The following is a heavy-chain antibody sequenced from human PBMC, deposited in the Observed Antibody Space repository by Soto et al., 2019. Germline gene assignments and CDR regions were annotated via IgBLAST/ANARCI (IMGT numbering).Heavy chain of an antibody. D-gene: IGHD5-18*01. CDR3: AKGSTDTSMEHYLDY. Sequence: EVQLLESGGGLLQPGGSLRLSCAASGFTFSSRFAINWVRQAPGKGLEWVSAISSGGGNTYYAGSVKGRFTISRDNSKNTVYLQTNSLRAEDTAVYYCAKGSTDTSMEHYLDYWGQGTLVTVSS. CDR1: GFTFSSRFA. V-gene: IGHV3-23*01. CDR2: ISSGGGNT. J-gene: IGHJ4*02.